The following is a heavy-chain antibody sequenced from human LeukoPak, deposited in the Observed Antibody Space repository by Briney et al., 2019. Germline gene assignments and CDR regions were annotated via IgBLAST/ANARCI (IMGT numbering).Heavy chain of an antibody. CDR3: ARRGTGHGMDV. V-gene: IGHV3-74*01. CDR1: GFTFSSYW. Sequence: GSLRLSCAASGFTFSSYWIHWVRQVPGKGLVWVSRINNDGSSAGYVDSVKGRFTISRDNAKNTLFLQMNSLRAEDTAVYYCARRGTGHGMDVWGQGTTVIVSS. J-gene: IGHJ6*02. CDR2: INNDGSSA. D-gene: IGHD1-1*01.